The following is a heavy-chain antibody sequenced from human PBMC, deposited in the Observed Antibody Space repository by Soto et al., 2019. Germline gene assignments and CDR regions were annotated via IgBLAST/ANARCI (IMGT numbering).Heavy chain of an antibody. Sequence: PGGPLRLSCAASGFTFSSYSMNWVRQAPGKGLEWVSYISSSSSTIYYADSVKGRFTISRDNAKNSLYLQMNSLRDEDTALYYCARDRPPFRGIIGAFDIWGQGTTVTV. CDR2: ISSSSSTI. J-gene: IGHJ3*02. V-gene: IGHV3-48*02. CDR3: ARDRPPFRGIIGAFDI. CDR1: GFTFSSYS. D-gene: IGHD3-16*02.